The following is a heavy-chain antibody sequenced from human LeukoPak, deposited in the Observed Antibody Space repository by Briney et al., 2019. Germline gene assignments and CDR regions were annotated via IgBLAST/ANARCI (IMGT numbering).Heavy chain of an antibody. Sequence: SQTLSLTCTVSGGSISSGGYYWSWIRQHPGKGLEWIGYIYYSGSTYYNPSLKSRVTISVDTSKNQFSLKLSSVTAADTAVYYCARERSCDDTVNDSNTTDGCYFDYWGQGTLVTVSS. CDR1: GGSISSGGYY. CDR3: ARERSCDDTVNDSNTTDGCYFDY. D-gene: IGHD3-22*01. J-gene: IGHJ4*02. V-gene: IGHV4-31*03. CDR2: IYYSGST.